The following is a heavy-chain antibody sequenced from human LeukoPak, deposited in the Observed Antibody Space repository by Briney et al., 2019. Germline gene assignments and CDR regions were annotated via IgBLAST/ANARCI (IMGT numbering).Heavy chain of an antibody. CDR3: ARGRQLWAGNYYYYMDV. D-gene: IGHD5-18*01. CDR1: GGTFSSYA. J-gene: IGHJ6*03. Sequence: SVTVSCKASGGTFSSYAISWVRQAPGQGLEWMGGIIPIFGTANYAQKFQGRVTITTDESTSTAYMELSSLRSEDTAVYYCARGRQLWAGNYYYYMDVWGKGTTVTVSS. CDR2: IIPIFGTA. V-gene: IGHV1-69*05.